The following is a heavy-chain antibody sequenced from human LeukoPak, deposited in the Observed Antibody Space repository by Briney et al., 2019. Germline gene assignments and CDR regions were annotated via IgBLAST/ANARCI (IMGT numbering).Heavy chain of an antibody. D-gene: IGHD3-10*01. CDR1: GGSISSYY. J-gene: IGHJ4*02. Sequence: SETLSLTCTVSGGSISSYYWSWIRQPPGKGLEWIGYIYYSGSTNYSPSLKSRVTISVDTSKNQFSLKLSSVTAADTAVYYCAKFGNTYPNLDYWGQGTLVTVSS. CDR2: IYYSGST. CDR3: AKFGNTYPNLDY. V-gene: IGHV4-59*01.